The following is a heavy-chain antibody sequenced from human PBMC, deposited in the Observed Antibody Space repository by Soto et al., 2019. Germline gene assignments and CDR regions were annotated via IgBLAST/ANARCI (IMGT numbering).Heavy chain of an antibody. V-gene: IGHV1-69*13. D-gene: IGHD3-22*01. CDR2: ISPRFGTT. CDR3: ARGEYYYDSSGYAFDI. CDR1: GDTFSRYG. Sequence: SVKVSCKASGDTFSRYGISWVRQAPGQGLEWMGGISPRFGTTDYAQKFQGRVTMTADESTSTAYMELSSLRSEDTAVYYCARGEYYYDSSGYAFDIWGQGTMVTVSS. J-gene: IGHJ3*02.